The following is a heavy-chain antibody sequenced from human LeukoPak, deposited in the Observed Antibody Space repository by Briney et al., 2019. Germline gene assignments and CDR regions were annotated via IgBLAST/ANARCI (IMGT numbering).Heavy chain of an antibody. CDR1: GFTFSSYS. Sequence: GGSLRLSCAASGFTFSSYSMNWVRQAPGKGLEWVSSISSSSSYIYYADSVKGRFTISRDNAKNSLYLQMNSLRAEDTAVYYCARDIGLYSSSTNWFDPWGQGTLVTVSS. V-gene: IGHV3-21*01. J-gene: IGHJ5*02. D-gene: IGHD6-6*01. CDR3: ARDIGLYSSSTNWFDP. CDR2: ISSSSSYI.